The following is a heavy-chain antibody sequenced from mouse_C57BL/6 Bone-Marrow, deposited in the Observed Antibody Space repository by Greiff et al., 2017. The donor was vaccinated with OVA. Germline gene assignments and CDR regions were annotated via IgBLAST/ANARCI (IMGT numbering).Heavy chain of an antibody. CDR1: GFTFTSYS. J-gene: IGHJ2*01. Sequence: QVQLQQPGAELVMPGASVKLSCTASGFTFTSYSMPWVQQSPGQGLEWIGEIDPSDSYTYYNHNFKGQSTVSLDKSSSAAYMQLSSLTSEESAVYYCARQLHYWGQGTTLTVSS. CDR2: IDPSDSYT. CDR3: ARQLHY. V-gene: IGHV1-69*01. D-gene: IGHD3-1*01.